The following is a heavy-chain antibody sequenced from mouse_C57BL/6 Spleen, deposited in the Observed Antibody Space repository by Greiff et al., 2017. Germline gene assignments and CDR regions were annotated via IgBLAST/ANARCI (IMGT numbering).Heavy chain of an antibody. CDR1: GYTFTSYW. V-gene: IGHV1-74*01. D-gene: IGHD4-1*01. CDR3: AISGNFNWPVLDY. Sequence: QVQLKQPGAELVKPGASVKVSCKASGYTFTSYWMHWVKQRPGPGLAWIGRIHPSDSGTNYNQKFKGKATLTVDKSSSTAYMQLSSLTSVDSAVYYCAISGNFNWPVLDYWGQGTTLTVSA. J-gene: IGHJ2*01. CDR2: IHPSDSGT.